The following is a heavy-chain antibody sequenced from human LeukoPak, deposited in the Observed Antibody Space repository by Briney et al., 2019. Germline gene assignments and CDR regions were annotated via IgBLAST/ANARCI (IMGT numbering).Heavy chain of an antibody. J-gene: IGHJ6*02. CDR2: IIPIFGTA. V-gene: IGHV1-69*13. Sequence: GAPVKVSCKASGGTFSSYAISWVRQAPGQGLEWMGGIIPIFGTANYAQKFQGRVTITADESTSTAYLELSSLTSEDTAVYYCARVVLGRRWLQTSYYYGMDVWGQGTTVTVSS. CDR3: ARVVLGRRWLQTSYYYGMDV. CDR1: GGTFSSYA. D-gene: IGHD5-24*01.